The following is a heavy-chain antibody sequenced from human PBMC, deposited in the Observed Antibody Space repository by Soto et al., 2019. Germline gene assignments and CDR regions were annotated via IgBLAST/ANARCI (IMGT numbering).Heavy chain of an antibody. D-gene: IGHD5-12*01. Sequence: PGGSLRLSCAASGFTFSIYAMSWVRQAPGKGLEWVSGISGTGDSTYYADSVKGRFTISRDNSKNTLYLQMNSLRAEDTAVYYCAKDRTRRGYSGYDGDYFFDSWGQGTLVTVSS. J-gene: IGHJ4*02. V-gene: IGHV3-23*01. CDR2: ISGTGDST. CDR3: AKDRTRRGYSGYDGDYFFDS. CDR1: GFTFSIYA.